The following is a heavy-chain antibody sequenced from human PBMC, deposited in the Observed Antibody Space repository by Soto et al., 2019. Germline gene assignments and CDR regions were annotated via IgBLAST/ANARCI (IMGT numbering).Heavy chain of an antibody. Sequence: SLRLSCAASGFTFYIYAMSWVRQAPGKGLEWVAVIWYDGGYKYHEGFVKGRFTISRDNSKNTLYLQMNSLRAEDTAVYYCAKDLGTAAAAYYYYYYYGMDVWGQGTTVTVSS. CDR3: AKDLGTAAAAYYYYYYYGMDV. V-gene: IGHV3-33*06. D-gene: IGHD6-13*01. J-gene: IGHJ6*02. CDR2: IWYDGGYK. CDR1: GFTFYIYA.